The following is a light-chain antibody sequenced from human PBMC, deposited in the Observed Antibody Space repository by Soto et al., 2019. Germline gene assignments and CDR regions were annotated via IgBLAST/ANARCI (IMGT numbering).Light chain of an antibody. Sequence: EIVMTQSPLSLPVTPGEPASISCRSSQSLLHSNGYNYLDWYLQKPGQSPQVLIYLGSNRASGVPDRFSGSGSGTDFTLKISRVVAEDVGIYYCMQGLQTPPIFGPGTKVDIK. CDR3: MQGLQTPPI. J-gene: IGKJ3*01. V-gene: IGKV2-28*01. CDR1: QSLLHSNGYNY. CDR2: LGS.